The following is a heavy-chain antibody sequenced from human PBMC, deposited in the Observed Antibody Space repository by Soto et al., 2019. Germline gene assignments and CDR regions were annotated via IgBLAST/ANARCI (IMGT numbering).Heavy chain of an antibody. J-gene: IGHJ4*02. V-gene: IGHV4-59*08. CDR1: GGSISSYY. Sequence: QVQLQESGPGLVKPSETLSLTCTVSGGSISSYYWSWIRQPPGKGLEWIGYIYYSGSTNYNPSLTSRVTVSVDTHKTPFSLKLSSVPAADTAVYCCARRYSSSFDYWGPGTLVTVSS. CDR3: ARRYSSSFDY. CDR2: IYYSGST. D-gene: IGHD6-13*01.